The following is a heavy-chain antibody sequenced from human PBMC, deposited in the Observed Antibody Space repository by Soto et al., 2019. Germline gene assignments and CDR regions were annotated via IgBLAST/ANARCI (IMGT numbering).Heavy chain of an antibody. CDR3: AAAAIPVAGRHPDF. CDR2: INPNNGVT. D-gene: IGHD6-19*01. Sequence: QVQLVQSGAEVKRPGASVKVSCKASGYMFTGFYLHWVRQAPGQGLEWMGWINPNNGVTTYAKNFQGRVTMTRDSSISTAYMELSSLRSDDTAVYFCAAAAIPVAGRHPDFWGQGTLVTVS. J-gene: IGHJ4*02. V-gene: IGHV1-2*02. CDR1: GYMFTGFY.